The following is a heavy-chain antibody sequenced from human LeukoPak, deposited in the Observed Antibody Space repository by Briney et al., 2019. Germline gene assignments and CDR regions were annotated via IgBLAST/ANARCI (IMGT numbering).Heavy chain of an antibody. CDR3: ARGGRSYYDSSGYGAIDAFDI. CDR1: GFTFSSYA. D-gene: IGHD3-22*01. J-gene: IGHJ3*02. V-gene: IGHV3-30-3*01. CDR2: ISYDGSNK. Sequence: GGSLRLSCAASGFTFSSYAMHWVRQAPGKGLEWVAVISYDGSNKYYADSVKGRFTISRDNSKNTLYLQMNSLRAEDTAVYYCARGGRSYYDSSGYGAIDAFDIWGQGTMVTVSS.